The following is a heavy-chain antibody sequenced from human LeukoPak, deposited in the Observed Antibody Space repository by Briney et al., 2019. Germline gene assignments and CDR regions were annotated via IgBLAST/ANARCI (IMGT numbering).Heavy chain of an antibody. J-gene: IGHJ4*02. CDR2: LKSKTDGGTT. CDR3: TTGNSY. CDR1: GFTFSNAW. V-gene: IGHV3-15*01. D-gene: IGHD3-10*01. Sequence: GGSLRLSCAASGFTFSNAWMSWVRQAPGKGLEWVGRLKSKTDGGTTYYAAPVKGRFTISRDDSKNTLYLQMNSLKTEDTAVYYCTTGNSYWGQGTLVTVSS.